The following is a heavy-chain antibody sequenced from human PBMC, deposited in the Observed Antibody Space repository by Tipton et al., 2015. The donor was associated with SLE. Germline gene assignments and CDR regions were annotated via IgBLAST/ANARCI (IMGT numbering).Heavy chain of an antibody. Sequence: TLSLTCGVSGGSITSNKWWTWVRQSPGKGLEWIGEISHSGDTDYNPSLKSRVTMSVDKSKNQFSLKLSSVTAADTAVYYCARVAQGTLTVYSIDYWGQGTLVIVSS. D-gene: IGHD2-15*01. CDR1: GGSITSNKW. J-gene: IGHJ4*02. CDR2: ISHSGDT. V-gene: IGHV4-4*02. CDR3: ARVAQGTLTVYSIDY.